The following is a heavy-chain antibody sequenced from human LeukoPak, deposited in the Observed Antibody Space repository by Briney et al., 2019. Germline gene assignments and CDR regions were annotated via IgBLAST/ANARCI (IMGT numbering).Heavy chain of an antibody. Sequence: GASVKVSCKAPGYTFTGYYMHWVRQAPGQGLEWMGWINPNSGGTNYAQKFQGRVTMTRDTSISTAYMELSRLRSDDTAVYYCARDADIVVVPAANGVDYWGQGTLVTVSS. D-gene: IGHD2-2*01. CDR1: GYTFTGYY. CDR3: ARDADIVVVPAANGVDY. CDR2: INPNSGGT. J-gene: IGHJ4*02. V-gene: IGHV1-2*02.